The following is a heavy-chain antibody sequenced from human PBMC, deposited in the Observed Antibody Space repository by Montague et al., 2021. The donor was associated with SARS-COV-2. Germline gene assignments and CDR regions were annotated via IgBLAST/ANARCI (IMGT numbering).Heavy chain of an antibody. J-gene: IGHJ4*02. CDR1: GGSIGSYY. V-gene: IGHV4-59*01. Sequence: SETLSLTCSVSGGSIGSYYWSWLRQPPGKGLEWIGHIHYSGSNTYSSSFKSRVTISIDTPKNQFSLTLSSVTAADTAAYYCASSLDPTVTYYLPYWGQGTLVTVSS. D-gene: IGHD4-17*01. CDR2: IHYSGSN. CDR3: ASSLDPTVTYYLPY.